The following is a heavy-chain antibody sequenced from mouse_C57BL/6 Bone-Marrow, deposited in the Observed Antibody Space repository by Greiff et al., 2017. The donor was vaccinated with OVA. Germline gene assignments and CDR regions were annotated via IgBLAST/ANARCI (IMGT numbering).Heavy chain of an antibody. Sequence: VQLQQPGAELVRPGTSVKLSCKASGYTFTSYWMHWVKQRPGQGLEWIGVIDPSDSYTNYNQKFKGKATLTVDTSSSTAYMQLCSLTSEDSAVYYCARAGITTGGAYWGQGTLVTVSA. V-gene: IGHV1-59*01. CDR2: IDPSDSYT. CDR3: ARAGITTGGAY. CDR1: GYTFTSYW. D-gene: IGHD1-1*01. J-gene: IGHJ3*01.